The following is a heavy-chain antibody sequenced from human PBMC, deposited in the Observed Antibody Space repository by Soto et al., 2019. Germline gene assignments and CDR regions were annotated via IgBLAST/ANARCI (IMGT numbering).Heavy chain of an antibody. V-gene: IGHV1-18*04. CDR3: ARERGYSYGYIYYGMDV. CDR2: ISAYNGNT. J-gene: IGHJ6*02. CDR1: GYTFTSYG. Sequence: ASVKVSCKASGYTFTSYGISWVRQAPGQGLEWMGWISAYNGNTNYAQKLQGRVTMTTDTSTSTAYMELRRLRSDDTAVYYCARERGYSYGYIYYGMDVWGQGTTVTVSS. D-gene: IGHD5-18*01.